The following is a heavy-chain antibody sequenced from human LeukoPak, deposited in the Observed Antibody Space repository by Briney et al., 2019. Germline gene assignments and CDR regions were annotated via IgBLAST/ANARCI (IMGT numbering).Heavy chain of an antibody. V-gene: IGHV3-30*01. CDR3: ARAYDVGAPTLDY. J-gene: IGHJ4*02. D-gene: IGHD1-26*01. CDR1: GFTFSSYA. Sequence: GGSLRLSCAASGFTFSSYAMHWVRQAPGKGLEWVAVISYDGSNKYYADSVKSRFTISRGNSKNTLYLQMNSLRAEDTAVYYCARAYDVGAPTLDYWGQGTLVTVSS. CDR2: ISYDGSNK.